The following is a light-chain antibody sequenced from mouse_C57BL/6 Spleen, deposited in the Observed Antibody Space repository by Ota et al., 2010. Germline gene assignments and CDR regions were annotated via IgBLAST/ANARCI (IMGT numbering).Light chain of an antibody. Sequence: IVMTQSPSPSSVSAGEKVTMSCKSSQSLLNSGHQKSYLAWYQQKPGQPPKLLIYYTSNRYTGVPDRFTGSGYGTDFTFTISTVQPEDLAVYFCQQDYTSPYTFGGGDQAGNKT. J-gene: IGKJ2*01. V-gene: IGKV8-19*01. CDR2: YTS. CDR1: QSLLNSGHQKSY. CDR3: QQDYTSPYT.